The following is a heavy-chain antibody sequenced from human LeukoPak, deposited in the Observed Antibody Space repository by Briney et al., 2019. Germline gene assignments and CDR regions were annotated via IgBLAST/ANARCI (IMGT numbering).Heavy chain of an antibody. CDR1: DDSMRSDSYY. J-gene: IGHJ4*02. V-gene: IGHV4-39*07. D-gene: IGHD2-21*01. Sequence: SETLSLTCAVSDDSMRSDSYYWGWTRQSPGKALEWIGSISNRGRTLYSPSLKSRVTISVDTSKNQFSLKLSSVTAADTAVHYCARVVVRAAGAFDYWGQGTLVTVSS. CDR2: ISNRGRT. CDR3: ARVVVRAAGAFDY.